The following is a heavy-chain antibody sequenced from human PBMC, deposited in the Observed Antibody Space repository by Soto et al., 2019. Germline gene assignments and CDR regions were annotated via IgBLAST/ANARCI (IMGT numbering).Heavy chain of an antibody. J-gene: IGHJ6*02. V-gene: IGHV3-74*01. CDR2: INSDGSGT. CDR3: ARDPDIVIIPAATDAMDV. Sequence: QTGGSLRLSCAASGFTFSSCWMHWVRQAPGKGLVWVSRINSDGSGTTYADSVKGRFTISRDNAKNTLYLQMNSLRAEDTAVYYCARDPDIVIIPAATDAMDVWGQGTTVTVSS. D-gene: IGHD2-2*01. CDR1: GFTFSSCW.